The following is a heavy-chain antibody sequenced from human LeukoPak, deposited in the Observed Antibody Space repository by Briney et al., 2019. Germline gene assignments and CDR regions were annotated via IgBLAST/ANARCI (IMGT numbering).Heavy chain of an antibody. D-gene: IGHD4-17*01. CDR3: AKGRLRSYYFDY. J-gene: IGHJ4*02. V-gene: IGHV3-23*01. CDR2: ISGSGDST. Sequence: PGGSLRLSCAASGFTFSNYAMRWVRQAPGKGLEWVSGISGSGDSTYYADSVKGRFTISRDNSKNTLYLQMNSLRAEDTAVYYCAKGRLRSYYFDYWGQGTLVTVSS. CDR1: GFTFSNYA.